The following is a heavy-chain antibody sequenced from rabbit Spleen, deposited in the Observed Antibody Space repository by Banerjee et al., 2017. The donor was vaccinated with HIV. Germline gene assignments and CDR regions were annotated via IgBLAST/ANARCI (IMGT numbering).Heavy chain of an antibody. Sequence: QSLEESGGDLVKPGASLTLTCTASGFSFSSTYYMCWVRQPPGKGLEWIGCIYPGSSGTTHYASWAKGRFTISKTSSTTVTLQMTSLTAADTATYFCARDTGTSFSSYGMDLLGPGTLVTVS. CDR2: IYPGSSGTT. D-gene: IGHD8-1*01. CDR3: ARDTGTSFSSYGMDL. CDR1: GFSFSSTYY. J-gene: IGHJ6*01. V-gene: IGHV1S40*01.